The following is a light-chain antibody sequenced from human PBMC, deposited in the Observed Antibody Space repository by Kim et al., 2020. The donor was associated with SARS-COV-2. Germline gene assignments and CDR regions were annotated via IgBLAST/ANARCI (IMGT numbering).Light chain of an antibody. V-gene: IGKV1-39*01. Sequence: LSASVGDRVTITCRASQSISTYLNWYQQKPGKAPKLLIYAASSLQSGVPSRFSGSGSGTDFTLTISSLQPEDFATYYCLQSYRLWTFGQGTKVDI. J-gene: IGKJ1*01. CDR3: LQSYRLWT. CDR1: QSISTY. CDR2: AAS.